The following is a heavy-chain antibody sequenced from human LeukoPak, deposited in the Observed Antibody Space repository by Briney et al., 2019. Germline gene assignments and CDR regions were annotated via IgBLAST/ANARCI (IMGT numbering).Heavy chain of an antibody. CDR3: VRTFGEFLPLDAFDI. CDR2: ISAYDGNT. CDR1: GYTFTSYG. V-gene: IGHV1-18*01. J-gene: IGHJ3*02. Sequence: GASVKVSCKASGYTFTSYGISWVRQAPGQGLEWMGWISAYDGNTNYAQKLQGRVTMTTDTSTSTAYMELRSLRSDDTAVYYCVRTFGEFLPLDAFDIWGQGTMVTVSS. D-gene: IGHD3-10*01.